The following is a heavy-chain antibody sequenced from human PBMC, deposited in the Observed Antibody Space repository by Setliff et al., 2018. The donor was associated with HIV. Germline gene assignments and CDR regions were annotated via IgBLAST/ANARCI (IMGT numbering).Heavy chain of an antibody. CDR3: ARDKWASGFDF. D-gene: IGHD1-26*01. Sequence: HPGGSLRLSCAASGFTFSNYAMAWVRQAPGKGLEWVSYISMSIHTSVIYSDSVKGRFTISRDNARNSFYLQMNSLRVDDPAVYFCARDKWASGFDFWGHGTLVTAPQ. J-gene: IGHJ4*01. V-gene: IGHV3-48*01. CDR2: ISMSIHTSV. CDR1: GFTFSNYA.